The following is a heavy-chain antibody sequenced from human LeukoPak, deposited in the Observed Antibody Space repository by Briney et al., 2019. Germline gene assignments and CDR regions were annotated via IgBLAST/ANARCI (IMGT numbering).Heavy chain of an antibody. CDR2: IRNDGTSK. J-gene: IGHJ4*02. V-gene: IGHV3-30*02. D-gene: IGHD1-26*01. Sequence: PGGSLRLSCAASGFTFSTYGMHWVRQAPGKGLEWVAFIRNDGTSKYYADSAKGRFTVSRDNSKNTVYLQMNSLRPDDTAVYYCAKRISGAYYSLLDFWGQGTLATVSS. CDR1: GFTFSTYG. CDR3: AKRISGAYYSLLDF.